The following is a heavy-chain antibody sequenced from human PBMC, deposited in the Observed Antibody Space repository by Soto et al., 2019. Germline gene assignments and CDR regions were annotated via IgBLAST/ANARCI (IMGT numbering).Heavy chain of an antibody. Sequence: KLSETLSLTCTVSVEFITNHYWCWSRQPPGKALEWIGYIYYSGSTNYNPSLKSRVTISVDTSNNQLSLKLSSVTAADTAIYYCARHGGDSYGHPYFDYWGQGTLVTVSS. V-gene: IGHV4-59*08. CDR2: IYYSGST. CDR3: ARHGGDSYGHPYFDY. D-gene: IGHD5-18*01. J-gene: IGHJ4*02. CDR1: VEFITNHY.